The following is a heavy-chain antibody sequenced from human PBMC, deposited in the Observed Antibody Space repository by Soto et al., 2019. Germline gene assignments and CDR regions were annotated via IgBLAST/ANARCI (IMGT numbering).Heavy chain of an antibody. CDR2: IYYSGST. Sequence: SETLSLTCTVSGGSITSGEYCWSWIRQPPGKGLEWIGYIYYSGSTSYNPSLKSRVTISVDTSKNQFSLKLSSVTAADTAVYYCARDTGYYDSSGKSFFDYWGQGTLVTVPS. V-gene: IGHV4-30-4*01. D-gene: IGHD3-22*01. CDR1: GGSITSGEYC. CDR3: ARDTGYYDSSGKSFFDY. J-gene: IGHJ4*03.